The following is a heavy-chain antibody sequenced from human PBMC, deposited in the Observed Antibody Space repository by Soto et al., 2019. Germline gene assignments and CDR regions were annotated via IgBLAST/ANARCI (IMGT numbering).Heavy chain of an antibody. CDR2: IYYSGST. D-gene: IGHD5-12*01. CDR3: ARLSGEWLRLNGNYFDY. J-gene: IGHJ4*02. Sequence: TSETLSLTCTVSGGSISSSSYYWGWIRQPPGKGLEWIGSIYYSGSTYYNPSLKSRVTISVDTSKNQFSLKLSSVTAADTAVYYCARLSGEWLRLNGNYFDYWGQGTLVTVSS. CDR1: GGSISSSSYY. V-gene: IGHV4-39*01.